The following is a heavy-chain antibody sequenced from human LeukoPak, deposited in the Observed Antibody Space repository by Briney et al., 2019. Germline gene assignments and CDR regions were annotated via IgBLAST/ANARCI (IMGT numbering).Heavy chain of an antibody. CDR1: GFTFSSYA. Sequence: GDSLRLSCEASGFTFSSYAMSWVRQAPGKGLEWVSVLSGSGGSTYYADSVKGRFTISRDNSKNTLFLQMNSLRAEDTAVYYCARDKRDYVWGSYRYWGQGTLVTVSS. J-gene: IGHJ4*02. CDR3: ARDKRDYVWGSYRY. D-gene: IGHD3-16*02. V-gene: IGHV3-23*01. CDR2: LSGSGGST.